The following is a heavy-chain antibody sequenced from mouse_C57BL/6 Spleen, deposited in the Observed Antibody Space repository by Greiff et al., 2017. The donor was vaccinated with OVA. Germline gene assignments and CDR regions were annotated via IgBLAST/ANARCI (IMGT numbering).Heavy chain of an antibody. V-gene: IGHV1-64*01. D-gene: IGHD2-4*01. CDR1: GYTFTSYW. CDR2: IHPNSGST. Sequence: VQLQQPGAELVKPGASVKLSCKASGYTFTSYWMHWVKQRPGQGLEWIGMIHPNSGSTNYNEKFKSKATLTVDKSSSTAYMQLRSLTSEDSAGYYCAKVYYDYDEASDWDLDVWGTGTTVTVSS. J-gene: IGHJ1*03. CDR3: AKVYYDYDEASDWDLDV.